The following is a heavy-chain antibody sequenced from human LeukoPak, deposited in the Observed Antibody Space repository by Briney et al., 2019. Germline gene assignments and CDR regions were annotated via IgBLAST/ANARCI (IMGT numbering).Heavy chain of an antibody. J-gene: IGHJ5*02. D-gene: IGHD3-16*01. CDR2: IKQDGSEK. CDR1: GFTFSSYW. CDR3: ARDGPGVYYDYVWGSEAWFDP. V-gene: IGHV3-7*01. Sequence: GGSLRLPCAASGFTFSSYWMSWVRQAPGKGREWVANIKQDGSEKYYVDSVKGRFTISRDNANNSLYLQMNSLRVEDTAVYYCARDGPGVYYDYVWGSEAWFDPWGQGTLVTVSS.